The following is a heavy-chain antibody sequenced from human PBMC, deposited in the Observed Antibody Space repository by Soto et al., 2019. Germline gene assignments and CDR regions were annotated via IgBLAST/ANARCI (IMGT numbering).Heavy chain of an antibody. CDR2: IKSWTDGGRV. J-gene: IGHJ4*02. Sequence: EVPLVESGGALVKPGESLTLSCAASGFTFNSAWMTWVRQAPGKGLEWVGRIKSWTDGGRVDTAAPVKGRFTIARDDSTNTSYPQINSLNSEDTAVYYCTAWRREKSCTSVSCYGDGAYGGQGALVTVSS. V-gene: IGHV3-15*02. CDR3: TAWRREKSCTSVSCYGDGAY. D-gene: IGHD2-2*01. CDR1: GFTFNSAW.